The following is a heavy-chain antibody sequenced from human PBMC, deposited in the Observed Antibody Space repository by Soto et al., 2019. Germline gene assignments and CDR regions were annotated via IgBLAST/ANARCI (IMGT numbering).Heavy chain of an antibody. D-gene: IGHD2-15*01. J-gene: IGHJ5*02. CDR2: IYYSGST. V-gene: IGHV4-61*01. CDR1: GGSVSSGSYY. Sequence: SETLSLTCTVSGGSVSSGSYYWSWIRQPPGKGLEWIGYIYYSGSTNYNPSLKSRVTISVDTSKNQFSLKLSSVTAADTAVYYCARDLGYCSGGSCYWFDPWGQGTLVTVSS. CDR3: ARDLGYCSGGSCYWFDP.